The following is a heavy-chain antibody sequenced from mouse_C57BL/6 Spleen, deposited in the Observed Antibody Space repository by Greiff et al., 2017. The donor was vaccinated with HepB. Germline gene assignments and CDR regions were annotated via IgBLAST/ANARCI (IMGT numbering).Heavy chain of an antibody. CDR2: IWSGGST. Sequence: QVHVKQSGPGLVQPSQSLSITCTVSGFSLTSYGVHWVRQSPGKGLEWLGVIWSGGSTDYNAAFISRLSISKDNSKSQVFFKMNSLQADDTAIYYCAGWDEVPYWGQGTLVTVSA. V-gene: IGHV2-2*01. J-gene: IGHJ3*01. CDR1: GFSLTSYG. CDR3: AGWDEVPY. D-gene: IGHD4-1*01.